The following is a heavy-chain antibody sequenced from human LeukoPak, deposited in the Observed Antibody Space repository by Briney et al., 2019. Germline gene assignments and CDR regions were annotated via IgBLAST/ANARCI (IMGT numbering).Heavy chain of an antibody. Sequence: PSETLSLTCTVSGGSISSYYWSWIRQPPGKGLEWIGYIYYSGSTNYNPSLKSRVTISVDTSKNQFSLKLSSVTAADTAVYYCARGGTTYCSSTSCLGGTFDYWGQGTLVTVSS. CDR3: ARGGTTYCSSTSCLGGTFDY. CDR2: IYYSGST. V-gene: IGHV4-59*01. CDR1: GGSISSYY. J-gene: IGHJ4*02. D-gene: IGHD2-2*01.